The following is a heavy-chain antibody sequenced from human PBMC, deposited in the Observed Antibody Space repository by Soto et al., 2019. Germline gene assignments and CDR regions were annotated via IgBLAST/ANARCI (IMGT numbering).Heavy chain of an antibody. V-gene: IGHV3-48*01. CDR3: PREPAMDV. Sequence: EVQLVESGGGLVQPGGSLRLSCAASGFTFSSYSMNWVRQAPGKGLEWVSYISSTSSTIYYADSVKGRFTISRDNGKNSLFLKMNSLRAEDTAVYYCPREPAMDVWGKGTTVTVSS. CDR2: ISSTSSTI. J-gene: IGHJ6*03. CDR1: GFTFSSYS.